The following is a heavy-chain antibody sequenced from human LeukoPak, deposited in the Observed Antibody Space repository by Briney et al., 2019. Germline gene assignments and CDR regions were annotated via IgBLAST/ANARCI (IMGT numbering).Heavy chain of an antibody. J-gene: IGHJ4*02. D-gene: IGHD2-8*01. Sequence: GGSLRLSCAASGFTFTSYYMHWVRQAPGKGLVWVSRISGDGSNTIYADSVKGRFTISRDNAKNTVYLQMNSLRAEDTAVYYCAKGGIPKWSRWGQGTLVTVSS. CDR1: GFTFTSYY. CDR2: ISGDGSNT. CDR3: AKGGIPKWSR. V-gene: IGHV3-74*01.